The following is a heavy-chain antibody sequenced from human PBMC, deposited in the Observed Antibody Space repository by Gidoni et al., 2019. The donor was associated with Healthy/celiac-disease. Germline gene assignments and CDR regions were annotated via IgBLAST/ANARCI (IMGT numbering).Heavy chain of an antibody. CDR1: GFTFDDYA. J-gene: IGHJ4*02. V-gene: IGHV3-9*01. Sequence: EVQLVESGGGLVQPGRSLRLSCAASGFTFDDYAMHWVRQAPGKGLEWGSGISWNSGSIGYADSVTGRFTISRDNAKNSLYLQMNSLRAEDTALYDCAKVPYPDYWGQGTLVTVSS. CDR3: AKVPYPDY. CDR2: ISWNSGSI.